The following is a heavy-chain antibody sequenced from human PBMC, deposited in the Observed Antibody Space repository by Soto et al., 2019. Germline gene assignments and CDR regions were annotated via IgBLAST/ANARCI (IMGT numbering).Heavy chain of an antibody. V-gene: IGHV3-66*01. Sequence: VQLVESGGGLVQPGGSLRLSCAASGFTVSNNYMNWVRQAPGKGLEWVSVIYSGGSTYYADSVKGRFTISRDSSKNTLYLHMNSLRAEDTAVYYCASVDDYYGSGSYFYWGQGTLVTVSS. J-gene: IGHJ4*02. D-gene: IGHD3-10*01. CDR3: ASVDDYYGSGSYFY. CDR2: IYSGGST. CDR1: GFTVSNNY.